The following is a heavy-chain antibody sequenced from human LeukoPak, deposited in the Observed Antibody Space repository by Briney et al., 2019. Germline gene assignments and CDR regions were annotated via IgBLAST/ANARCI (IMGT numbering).Heavy chain of an antibody. CDR1: GYSISTGYY. J-gene: IGHJ4*02. CDR3: ARLSDYGDKKYYFDY. V-gene: IGHV4-38-2*02. Sequence: SETLSLTCTVSGYSISTGYYWGWIRQPPGKGLEWIGSIYHSGSTYYNPSLKSRVTISVDTSKNQFSLKLSSVTAADTAVYYCARLSDYGDKKYYFDYWGQGTLVTVSS. D-gene: IGHD4-17*01. CDR2: IYHSGST.